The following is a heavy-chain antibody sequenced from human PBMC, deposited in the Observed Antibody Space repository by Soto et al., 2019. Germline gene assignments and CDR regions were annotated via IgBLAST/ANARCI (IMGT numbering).Heavy chain of an antibody. Sequence: QVQLVESGGGLIKPGGSLRLSCAASGFTFSDYYMSWFRQAPGKGLEWVSYISSSGTYTNYADSVKGRFTISRDNAKNSLYLQMNSLRAEDTAVYYCARVRHSSGWYASWGQGTLVTVSS. CDR3: ARVRHSSGWYAS. J-gene: IGHJ5*01. D-gene: IGHD6-19*01. V-gene: IGHV3-11*05. CDR2: ISSSGTYT. CDR1: GFTFSDYY.